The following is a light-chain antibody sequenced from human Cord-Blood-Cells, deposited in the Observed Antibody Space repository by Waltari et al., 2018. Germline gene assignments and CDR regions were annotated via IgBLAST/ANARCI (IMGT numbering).Light chain of an antibody. CDR3: QQYDNLPG. CDR2: DAS. V-gene: IGKV1-33*01. J-gene: IGKJ3*01. CDR1: QDISNY. Sequence: DIQMTQSPSSLSASVGDRVTITCQASQDISNYLNWYQQKPGKAPKLLIYDASNLETGVPSRFSGSGSGTDFTFTISSLQPEDIATYYCQQYDNLPGFGP.